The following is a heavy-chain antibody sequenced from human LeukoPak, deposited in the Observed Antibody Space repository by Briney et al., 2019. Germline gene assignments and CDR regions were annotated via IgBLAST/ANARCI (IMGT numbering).Heavy chain of an antibody. CDR1: GGSISSYY. D-gene: IGHD4-23*01. Sequence: SETLSLTCTVSGGSISSYYWSWIRQPPGKGLEWIGYIYYSGSSNYDPSLKSRVTISVDTSKNQFSLKLSSVTAADTAVYYCATLTTVVTAYYFDYWGQGTLVTVSS. J-gene: IGHJ4*02. CDR2: IYYSGSS. CDR3: ATLTTVVTAYYFDY. V-gene: IGHV4-59*08.